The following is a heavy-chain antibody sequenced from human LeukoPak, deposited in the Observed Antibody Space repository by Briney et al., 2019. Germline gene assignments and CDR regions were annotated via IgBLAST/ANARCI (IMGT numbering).Heavy chain of an antibody. CDR3: ATSGSTWYNDY. CDR1: GYIFTGYR. J-gene: IGHJ4*02. D-gene: IGHD6-13*01. CDR2: INPNNGGT. V-gene: IGHV1-2*02. Sequence: ASVQVSCKGSGYIFTGYRMHGVRQVPCQGLEWMAWINPNNGGTNYAQKFQGRVTLTRDTSISTTYMELSSLRSDDTAVYYCATSGSTWYNDYWGQGTLVTVSS.